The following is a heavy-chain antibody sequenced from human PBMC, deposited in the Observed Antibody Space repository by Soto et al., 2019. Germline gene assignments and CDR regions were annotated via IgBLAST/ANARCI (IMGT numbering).Heavy chain of an antibody. J-gene: IGHJ6*02. D-gene: IGHD2-15*01. Sequence: GASLKISCKSSGYNFNTFWISWMRQVPGKGLEWMGRIDPSDSYSNYSPSFQGNITISAEKSINTAYLHFSNLKASDTAVYYCARHFPLPTDLQFYSYYYYGVDVWGHGTAVTVSS. V-gene: IGHV5-10-1*01. CDR3: ARHFPLPTDLQFYSYYYYGVDV. CDR1: GYNFNTFW. CDR2: IDPSDSYS.